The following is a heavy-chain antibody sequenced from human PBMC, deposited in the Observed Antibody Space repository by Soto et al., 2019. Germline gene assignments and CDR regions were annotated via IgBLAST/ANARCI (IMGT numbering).Heavy chain of an antibody. CDR1: GLTFSSYS. D-gene: IGHD1-1*01. J-gene: IGHJ6*03. CDR2: ISSTSGTM. V-gene: IGHV3-48*01. Sequence: GGSLRLSCAASGLTFSSYSMNWVRQAPGKGLEWVSYISSTSGTMFYADSVEGQFTISRDNAKNSLYLQMHSLRPEDTAVYYCARGTLAPVQLRTYYMDVWGKGTTVTVSS. CDR3: ARGTLAPVQLRTYYMDV.